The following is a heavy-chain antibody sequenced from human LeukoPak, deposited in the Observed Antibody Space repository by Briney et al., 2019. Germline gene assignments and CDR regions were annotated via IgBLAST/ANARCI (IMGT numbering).Heavy chain of an antibody. V-gene: IGHV4-34*01. CDR1: GGSFSGYY. Sequence: SETLSLTCAVYGGSFSGYYWSWIRQPPGKGLEWIGEINHSGSTNYNPSLKSRVTISVDKSKNQFSLKLSSVTAADTAVYYCARRCSGGSCYLDRDAFDIWGQGTMVTVSS. D-gene: IGHD2-15*01. CDR3: ARRCSGGSCYLDRDAFDI. J-gene: IGHJ3*02. CDR2: INHSGST.